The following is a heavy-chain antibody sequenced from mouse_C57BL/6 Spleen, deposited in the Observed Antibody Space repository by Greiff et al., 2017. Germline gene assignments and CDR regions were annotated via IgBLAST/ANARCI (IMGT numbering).Heavy chain of an antibody. CDR2: INPNYGTT. V-gene: IGHV1-39*01. Sequence: EVQGVESGPELVKPGASVKISCKASGYSFTDYNMNWVKQSNGKSLEWIGVINPNYGTTSYNQKFKGKATLTVDQSSSTAYMQLNSLTSEDSAVYYCARTYYYGSSYGFFAYWGQGTLVTVSA. D-gene: IGHD1-1*01. CDR1: GYSFTDYN. CDR3: ARTYYYGSSYGFFAY. J-gene: IGHJ3*01.